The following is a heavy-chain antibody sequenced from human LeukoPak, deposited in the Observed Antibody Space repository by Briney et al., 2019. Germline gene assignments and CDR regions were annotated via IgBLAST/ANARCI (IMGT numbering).Heavy chain of an antibody. V-gene: IGHV1-2*02. CDR3: ARGGVTFGGAYYMDV. CDR1: GGTFSSYA. J-gene: IGHJ6*03. Sequence: GASVKVSCKASGGTFSSYAISWVRQAPGQGLEWMGWINPNNGATNYPQKFQGRVTMTRDTSISTAYMELSRLRSDDTAVYYCARGGVTFGGAYYMDVWGKGTTVTVSS. D-gene: IGHD3-16*01. CDR2: INPNNGAT.